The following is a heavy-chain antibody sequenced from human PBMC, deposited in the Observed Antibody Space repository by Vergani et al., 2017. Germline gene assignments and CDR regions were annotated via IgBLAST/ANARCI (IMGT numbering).Heavy chain of an antibody. D-gene: IGHD3-16*02. V-gene: IGHV4-30-4*08. J-gene: IGHJ4*02. CDR3: ARGDYDYVWGSYRALPINY. Sequence: QLQLQESGPGLVKPSGTLSLTCTVSGGSISSHGYYWGWIRQSPGKGLEWIGYIYYSGSTYYNPSRKSRVTMSVDTSKNQFSLKLSSVTAADTAVYYCARGDYDYVWGSYRALPINYWGQGTLVTVSS. CDR2: IYYSGST. CDR1: GGSISSHGYY.